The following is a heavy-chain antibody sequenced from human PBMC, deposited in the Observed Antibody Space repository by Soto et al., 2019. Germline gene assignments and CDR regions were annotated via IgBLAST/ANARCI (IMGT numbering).Heavy chain of an antibody. CDR1: GGTFSSYT. CDR3: ARAPGIAAAHDY. J-gene: IGHJ4*02. V-gene: IGHV1-69*02. D-gene: IGHD6-13*01. Sequence: SVKVSCKASGGTFSSYTISWVRQAPGQGLEWMGRIIPILGIANYAQKFQGRVTITADKSTSTAYMELSSLRSEDTAVYYCARAPGIAAAHDYWGQGTLVTVSS. CDR2: IIPILGIA.